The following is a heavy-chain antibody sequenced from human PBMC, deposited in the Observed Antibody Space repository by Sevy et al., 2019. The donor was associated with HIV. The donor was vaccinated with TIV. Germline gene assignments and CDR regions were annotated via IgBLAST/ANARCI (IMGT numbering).Heavy chain of an antibody. Sequence: GGSLRLSCAASGFTFNNYGMHWVRQAPGKGLEWVTFIRHDGSDDYYTDSVKGRFTISRDNSKNTVYLQMNSLRAEDTAVYYCARDRKVLLVVYAIPFDVFDIWGQGTMVTVSS. V-gene: IGHV3-30*02. D-gene: IGHD2-8*02. J-gene: IGHJ3*02. CDR1: GFTFNNYG. CDR3: ARDRKVLLVVYAIPFDVFDI. CDR2: IRHDGSDD.